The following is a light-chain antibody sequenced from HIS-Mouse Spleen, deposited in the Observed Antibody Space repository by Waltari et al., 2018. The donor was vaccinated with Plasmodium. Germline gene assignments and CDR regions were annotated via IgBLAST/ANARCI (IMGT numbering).Light chain of an antibody. V-gene: IGKV3-20*01. CDR2: GAS. Sequence: DIVLTQSPGTLSLSPGLRATLPCRASQSVSSSYLAWYQQKPGQAPRLLIDGASSRATGIPDSFSGSGSGTDFTLTISRLEPEDFAVYYCQQYGSSRFTFGPGTKVDIK. J-gene: IGKJ3*01. CDR3: QQYGSSRFT. CDR1: QSVSSSY.